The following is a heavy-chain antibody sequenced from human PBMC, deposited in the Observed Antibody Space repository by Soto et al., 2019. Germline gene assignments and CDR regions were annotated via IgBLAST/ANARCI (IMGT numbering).Heavy chain of an antibody. CDR2: ISAYNGYT. Sequence: ASVKVSCKASGYTFTSYGISWVRQAPGQGLEWMGWISAYNGYTNYAQKLQGRVTMTTDTSTSTAYMELRSLRSDDTAVYYCARDYPYYYDSSGYHYFDYWGQGTLVPVSS. J-gene: IGHJ4*02. CDR3: ARDYPYYYDSSGYHYFDY. V-gene: IGHV1-18*01. CDR1: GYTFTSYG. D-gene: IGHD3-22*01.